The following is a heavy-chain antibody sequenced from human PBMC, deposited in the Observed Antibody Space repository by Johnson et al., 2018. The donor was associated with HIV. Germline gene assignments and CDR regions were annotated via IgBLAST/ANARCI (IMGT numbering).Heavy chain of an antibody. J-gene: IGHJ3*02. CDR1: GFTFSNYW. CDR2: IKQDGSEK. CDR3: AKDRDLAAAGTDAFDI. Sequence: VQLVESGGSLVQPGGSLRLSCAASGFTFSNYWMNWVRQAPGKGPEWVAIIKQDGSEKHYVGSLEGRFTISRDNAKNSLYLQMNSLRAEDTALYYCAKDRDLAAAGTDAFDIWGQGTMVTVSS. D-gene: IGHD6-13*01. V-gene: IGHV3-7*05.